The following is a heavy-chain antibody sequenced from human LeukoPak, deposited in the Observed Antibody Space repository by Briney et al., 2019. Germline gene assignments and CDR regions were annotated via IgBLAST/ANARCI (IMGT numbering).Heavy chain of an antibody. CDR3: ARVGGFGELPGRYFDY. CDR1: GFTVSSNY. V-gene: IGHV3-53*01. J-gene: IGHJ4*02. CDR2: IYSGGST. Sequence: PRGSLRLSCAASGFTVSSNYMSWVRQAPGKGLEWVSVIYSGGSTYYADSVKGRFTISRDNSKNTLYLQMNSLRAEDTAVYYCARVGGFGELPGRYFDYWGQGTLVTVSS. D-gene: IGHD3-10*01.